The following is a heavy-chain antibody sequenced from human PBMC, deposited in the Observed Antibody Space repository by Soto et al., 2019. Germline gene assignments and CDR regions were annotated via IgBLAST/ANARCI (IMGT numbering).Heavy chain of an antibody. D-gene: IGHD2-8*01. Sequence: QVQLVQSGAEVKKPGASVKISCKASGYTFTSYYMHWVRQAPGQGLEWMGIINPSGGSTNYAQKLQGRVAMNRDTSTSKVYMELNSLRSEDTAVYYCARPPYPGCINAVCYPLDYWGQGTLVTVSS. CDR3: ARPPYPGCINAVCYPLDY. J-gene: IGHJ4*02. V-gene: IGHV1-46*01. CDR2: INPSGGST. CDR1: GYTFTSYY.